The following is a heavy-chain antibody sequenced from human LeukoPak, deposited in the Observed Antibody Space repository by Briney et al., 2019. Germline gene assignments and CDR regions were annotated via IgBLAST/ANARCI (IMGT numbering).Heavy chain of an antibody. CDR1: GGTFSSYA. Sequence: AVKVSCKASGGTFSSYAISWVRQAPGQGLEWMGGIIPIFGTANYAQKFQGRVTITTDESTSTAYMELSSLRSEGTAVYYCARNGGYSYAVNWFDPWGQGTLVTVSS. V-gene: IGHV1-69*05. CDR2: IIPIFGTA. J-gene: IGHJ5*02. CDR3: ARNGGYSYAVNWFDP. D-gene: IGHD5-18*01.